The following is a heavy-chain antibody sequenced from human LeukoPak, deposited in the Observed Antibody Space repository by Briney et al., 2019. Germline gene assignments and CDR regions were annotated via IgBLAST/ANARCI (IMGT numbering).Heavy chain of an antibody. CDR1: GFTFSSYW. CDR3: AIPHYDILTGYYND. Sequence: GGSLRLSCAASGFTFSSYWMHWVRQAPGKGLVWVSRINSDGSSTYYADSVKGRFTISRDNSKNTLYLQMNSLRAEDTAVYYCAIPHYDILTGYYNDWGQGTLVTVSS. CDR2: INSDGSST. J-gene: IGHJ4*02. D-gene: IGHD3-9*01. V-gene: IGHV3-74*01.